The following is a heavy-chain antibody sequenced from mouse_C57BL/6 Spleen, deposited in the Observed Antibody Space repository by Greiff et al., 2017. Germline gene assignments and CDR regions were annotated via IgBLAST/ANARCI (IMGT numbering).Heavy chain of an antibody. Sequence: QVQLQQPGAELVRPGSSVKLSCKASGYTFTSYWMDWVKQRPGQGLEWIGNIYPSDSETHYNQKFKDKATLTVDKSSSTAYLQLSSLTSGDSAVYYGARYCSSLYFDVWGTGTTVTVSS. V-gene: IGHV1-61*01. CDR2: IYPSDSET. D-gene: IGHD1-1*01. CDR3: ARYCSSLYFDV. CDR1: GYTFTSYW. J-gene: IGHJ1*03.